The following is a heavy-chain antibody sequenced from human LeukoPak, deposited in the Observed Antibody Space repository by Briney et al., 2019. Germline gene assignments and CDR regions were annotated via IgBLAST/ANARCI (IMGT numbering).Heavy chain of an antibody. J-gene: IGHJ4*02. Sequence: ASVKVSCKASGGTFSSYAISWVRQAPGQGLEWMGWINPNSGGTNYAQKFQGRVTMTRDTSISTAYMELSRLRSDDTAVYYCARYRSSSWYNWGQGTLVTVSS. V-gene: IGHV1-2*02. D-gene: IGHD6-13*01. CDR2: INPNSGGT. CDR3: ARYRSSSWYN. CDR1: GGTFSSYA.